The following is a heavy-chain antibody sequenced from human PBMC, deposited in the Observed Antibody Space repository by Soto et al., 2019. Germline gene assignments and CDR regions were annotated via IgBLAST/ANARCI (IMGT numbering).Heavy chain of an antibody. V-gene: IGHV3-21*01. D-gene: IGHD6-6*01. J-gene: IGHJ4*02. CDR3: ARAYRNVAAHRVLDY. CDR1: GFTFSSYS. CDR2: ISSSSSYI. Sequence: GGSLRLSCAASGFTFSSYSMNWVRQAPGKGLEWVSSISSSSSYIYYADSVKGRFTISRDNAKNSLYLQMNSLRAEDTAVYYCARAYRNVAAHRVLDYWGQGTLVTVSS.